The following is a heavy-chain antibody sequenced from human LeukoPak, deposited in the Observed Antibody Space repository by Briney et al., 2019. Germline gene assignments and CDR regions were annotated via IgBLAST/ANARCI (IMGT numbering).Heavy chain of an antibody. D-gene: IGHD2-2*01. CDR2: IGPIGDT. V-gene: IGHV3-13*01. CDR1: GFTFRNYD. Sequence: GGSLRLSCAASGFTFRNYDMHWVRQDIEKGLEWVSIIGPIGDTYYPDSVKGRFTISRENDKNSLYLQMNSLTAGDTAVYYCARGTYCNDTTCHRTALDLWGQGTVVTVSS. J-gene: IGHJ3*01. CDR3: ARGTYCNDTTCHRTALDL.